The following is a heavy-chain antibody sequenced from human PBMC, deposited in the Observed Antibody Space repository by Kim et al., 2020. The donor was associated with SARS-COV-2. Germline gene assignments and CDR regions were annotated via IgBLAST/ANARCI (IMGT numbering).Heavy chain of an antibody. V-gene: IGHV3-23*01. J-gene: IGHJ4*02. CDR3: AKDGDIVVVVAATPFDY. Sequence: VKGRFTISRDKSKNTLYLQMNSLRAEDTAVYYCAKDGDIVVVVAATPFDYWGQGTLVTVSS. D-gene: IGHD2-15*01.